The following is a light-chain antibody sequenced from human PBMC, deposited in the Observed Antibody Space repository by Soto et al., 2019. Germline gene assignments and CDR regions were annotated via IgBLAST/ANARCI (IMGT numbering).Light chain of an antibody. CDR3: QQYRTLWT. V-gene: IGKV3-20*01. Sequence: EIVLTQSPGTLSLSPGKRATLSCRASQIFNSKYLAWYQQKPGQAPRLLIYGASSRASGIPDRFSGSASGTDFTLTINRLEPDDSAVYYCQQYRTLWTFGQGTRVEIK. CDR1: QIFNSKY. CDR2: GAS. J-gene: IGKJ1*01.